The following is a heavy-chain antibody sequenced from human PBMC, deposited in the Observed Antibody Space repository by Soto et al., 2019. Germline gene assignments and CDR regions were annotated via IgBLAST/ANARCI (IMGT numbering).Heavy chain of an antibody. V-gene: IGHV1-18*04. CDR2: ISVYTGNT. CDR1: GYSFTSYG. CDR3: ASQRCTTARCYTHRFGV. J-gene: IGHJ6*02. Sequence: SVKVSCKSSGYSFTSYGVSWVRQAPGQGLEWLGWISVYTGNTKQAQKFQDRVTLTTEASTNTAYMELRNLRSDDTAVYYCASQRCTTARCYTHRFGVWGQGTTVIVSS. D-gene: IGHD2-2*01.